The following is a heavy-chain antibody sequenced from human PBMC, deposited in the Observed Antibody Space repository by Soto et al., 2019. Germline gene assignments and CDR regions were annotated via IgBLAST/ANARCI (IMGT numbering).Heavy chain of an antibody. V-gene: IGHV3-30-3*01. D-gene: IGHD2-15*01. CDR2: ISYDGSSK. Sequence: QVQLVESGGGVVQPGRSLRLSCAASGFSFSSYAMHWVRQAPGKGLEWVALISYDGSSKNYADPVKGRFTISRDNSRKTVVLEINGLNDEDTAVYYCARPNRMGYCYSGGCYPFDNWGQGTLVTVSS. CDR1: GFSFSSYA. J-gene: IGHJ4*02. CDR3: ARPNRMGYCYSGGCYPFDN.